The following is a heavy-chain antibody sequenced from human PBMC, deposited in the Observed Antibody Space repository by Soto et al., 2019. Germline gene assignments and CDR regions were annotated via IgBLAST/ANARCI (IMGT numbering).Heavy chain of an antibody. CDR3: AKDGTYCGGDCYPIFNFDA. D-gene: IGHD2-21*02. J-gene: IGHJ4*02. Sequence: AWSLRLSCAASGFPFNHFGMPWVRKAPGKGLEWVAVISYDGSNKYYADSVRGRFTISRDDSKDTLYLQMNSLRAEDTAVYYCAKDGTYCGGDCYPIFNFDAWGQGTMVTVSS. CDR1: GFPFNHFG. V-gene: IGHV3-30*18. CDR2: ISYDGSNK.